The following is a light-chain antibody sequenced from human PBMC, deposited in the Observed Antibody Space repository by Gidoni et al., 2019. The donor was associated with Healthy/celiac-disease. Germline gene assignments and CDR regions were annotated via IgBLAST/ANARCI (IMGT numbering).Light chain of an antibody. J-gene: IGKJ1*01. CDR2: YAS. CDR3: HQSSSLPWT. V-gene: IGKV6-21*01. CDR1: QSIGSS. Sequence: EIVLTQSPDFQSVTPKNKVTITCRDSQSIGSSLHWYQQTPNQSPKLLIKYASQSFSGVASRFSGSGSGTDFTLTINSLEAEDDETYYCHQSSSLPWTFGQGTKVEIK.